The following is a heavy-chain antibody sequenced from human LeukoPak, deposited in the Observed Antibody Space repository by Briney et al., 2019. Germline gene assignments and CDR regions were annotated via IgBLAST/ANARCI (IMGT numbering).Heavy chain of an antibody. CDR3: ARGGVVVVAATGNWFDP. D-gene: IGHD2-15*01. J-gene: IGHJ5*02. V-gene: IGHV4-34*01. Sequence: SETLSPTCAVYGGSFSGYYWSWIRQPPGKGLEWIGEINHSGSTNYNPSLKSRVTISVDTSKNQFSLKLSSVTAADTAVYYCARGGVVVVAATGNWFDPWGQGTLVTVSS. CDR2: INHSGST. CDR1: GGSFSGYY.